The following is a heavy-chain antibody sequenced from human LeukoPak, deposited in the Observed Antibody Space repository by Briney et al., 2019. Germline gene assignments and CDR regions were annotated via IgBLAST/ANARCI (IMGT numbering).Heavy chain of an antibody. V-gene: IGHV3-11*04. J-gene: IGHJ4*02. D-gene: IGHD5-24*01. CDR3: AKGEYHQDGIGENRFDN. CDR2: ISGNGGVI. CDR1: GFTFSDNY. Sequence: GGSLRLSCAASGFTFSDNYMTWVRKAPGKGLEWLSYISGNGGVIQYADSVKGRFTTSRDNAKNSVFLQMSSLRPEDTAVYYCAKGEYHQDGIGENRFDNWGQGALVTVSS.